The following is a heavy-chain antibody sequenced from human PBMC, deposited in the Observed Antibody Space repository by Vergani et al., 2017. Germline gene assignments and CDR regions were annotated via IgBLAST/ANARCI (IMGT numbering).Heavy chain of an antibody. J-gene: IGHJ6*03. V-gene: IGHV3-11*01. CDR2: ISSSGSTI. Sequence: QVQLQQWGAGLLKPSETLSLTCAVYGGSFSDYYMSWIRQAPGKGLEWVSYISSSGSTIYYADSVKGRFTISRDNAKNSLYLQMNSLRAEDTAVYYCARDSAYQLQFLGRSSMDVWGKGTTVTVSS. D-gene: IGHD2-2*01. CDR3: ARDSAYQLQFLGRSSMDV. CDR1: GGSFSDYY.